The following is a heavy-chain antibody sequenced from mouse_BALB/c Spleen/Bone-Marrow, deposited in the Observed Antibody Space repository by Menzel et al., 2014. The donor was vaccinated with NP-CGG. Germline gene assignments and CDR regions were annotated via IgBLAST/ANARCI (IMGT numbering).Heavy chain of an antibody. Sequence: EVQVVESGGGLVQPKGSLKLSCAASGFTFNTYAMNWVRQAPGKGLEWVARIRSKSNNYATYYADSVKDRFTISRDDSQSMLYLQMNNLKTEDTAMYYCVRYYGSSYYYAMDYWGQGTSVTASS. D-gene: IGHD1-1*01. CDR3: VRYYGSSYYYAMDY. CDR2: IRSKSNNYAT. CDR1: GFTFNTYA. J-gene: IGHJ4*01. V-gene: IGHV10-1*02.